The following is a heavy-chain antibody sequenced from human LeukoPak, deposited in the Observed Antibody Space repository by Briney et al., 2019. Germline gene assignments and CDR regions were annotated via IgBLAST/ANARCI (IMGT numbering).Heavy chain of an antibody. Sequence: PGGSLRLSCAASGFTFSDYYMSWIRQAPGKGLEWVSYIGSSGRTIYYADSVKGRFTISRDNAKNSLYLQMNSLESEDTAVYYCAKDRWGAVASFDYWGQGTLVTVSS. CDR1: GFTFSDYY. CDR3: AKDRWGAVASFDY. V-gene: IGHV3-11*04. CDR2: IGSSGRTI. J-gene: IGHJ4*02. D-gene: IGHD6-19*01.